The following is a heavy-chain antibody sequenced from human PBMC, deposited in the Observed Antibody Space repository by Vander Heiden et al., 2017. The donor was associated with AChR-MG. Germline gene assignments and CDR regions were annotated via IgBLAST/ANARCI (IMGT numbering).Heavy chain of an antibody. CDR3: ATDHRSTWFPVY. CDR2: IIPMYGSA. CDR1: GDTSSSYT. Sequence: QAQLPQSGAEVKKTGSSVKVSCKPPGDTSSSYTITRLRQPPGQGLEWVVGIIPMYGSAIYAQKFQGRVTITADESTRTAYMDLRSLTSEDTAIYYCATDHRSTWFPVYWGQGTLVTVSS. V-gene: IGHV1-69*01. D-gene: IGHD2-2*01. J-gene: IGHJ4*02.